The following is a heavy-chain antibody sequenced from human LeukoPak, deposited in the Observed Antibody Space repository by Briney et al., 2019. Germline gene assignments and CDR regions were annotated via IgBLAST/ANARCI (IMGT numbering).Heavy chain of an antibody. J-gene: IGHJ4*02. Sequence: GGSLRLSCAASGFTFSSYAMSWVRQAPGKGLEWVSAISGSGGSTYYADSVKGRFTISRDNSKNTLYLQMNSLRAEDTAVYYCAKAVAAAPRGGYFDYWGQGTLVTVPS. V-gene: IGHV3-23*01. CDR2: ISGSGGST. D-gene: IGHD6-13*01. CDR1: GFTFSSYA. CDR3: AKAVAAAPRGGYFDY.